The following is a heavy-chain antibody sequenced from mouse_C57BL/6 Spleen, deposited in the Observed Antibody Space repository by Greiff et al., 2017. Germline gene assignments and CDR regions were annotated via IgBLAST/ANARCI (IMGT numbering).Heavy chain of an antibody. CDR3: ARPTDLYYFDY. CDR2: IHPNSGST. D-gene: IGHD4-1*02. CDR1: GYTFTSYW. V-gene: IGHV1-64*01. J-gene: IGHJ2*01. Sequence: VQLQQPGAELVKPGASVKLSCKASGYTFTSYWMHWVKQRPGQGLEWIGMIHPNSGSTNYNEKFKSKATLTVDKSSSTAYKQLSSLTSEDSAVYYCARPTDLYYFDYWGQGTTLTVSS.